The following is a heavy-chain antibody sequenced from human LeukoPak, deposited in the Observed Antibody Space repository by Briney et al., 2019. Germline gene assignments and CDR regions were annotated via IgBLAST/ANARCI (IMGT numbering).Heavy chain of an antibody. J-gene: IGHJ6*03. V-gene: IGHV4-4*07. Sequence: PSETLSLTCTVSGGSISSYYWSWIRQPAGKGLEWIGRIYTSGGTNYNPSLKSRVTMSVDTSKNQFSLKLSSVTAADTAVYYCARSKVNGRFHSDFWSGPRYYYMDVWGKGTTVTVSS. CDR3: ARSKVNGRFHSDFWSGPRYYYMDV. CDR1: GGSISSYY. D-gene: IGHD3-3*01. CDR2: IYTSGGT.